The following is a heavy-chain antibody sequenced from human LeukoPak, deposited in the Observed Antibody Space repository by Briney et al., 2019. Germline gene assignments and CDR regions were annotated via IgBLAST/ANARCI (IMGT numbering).Heavy chain of an antibody. CDR2: ISGSAGGT. CDR3: ARDRVNYYYYYMDV. V-gene: IGHV3-23*01. Sequence: GGSLRLSCAASGFTFSSYAMSWVRQAPGKGLEWVSAISGSAGGTYYADSVQGRFTISRDNAKNPLYLQMNSLRAEDTAVYYCARDRVNYYYYYMDVWGKGTTVTVSS. CDR1: GFTFSSYA. J-gene: IGHJ6*03. D-gene: IGHD2-8*01.